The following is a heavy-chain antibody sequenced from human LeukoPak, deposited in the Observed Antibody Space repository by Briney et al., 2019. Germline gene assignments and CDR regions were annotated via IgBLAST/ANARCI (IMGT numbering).Heavy chain of an antibody. Sequence: SSVKVSCKASGGTFSSYTISWVRQAPGQGLEWMGRIIPILGIANYAQKFRGRVTITADKSTSTAYMELSSLRSEDTAVYYCAREVPTDYYYYYMDVWGKGTTVTVSS. CDR2: IIPILGIA. J-gene: IGHJ6*03. CDR1: GGTFSSYT. V-gene: IGHV1-69*02. CDR3: AREVPTDYYYYYMDV.